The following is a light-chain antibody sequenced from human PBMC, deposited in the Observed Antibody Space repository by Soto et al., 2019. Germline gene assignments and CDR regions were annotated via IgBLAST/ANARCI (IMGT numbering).Light chain of an antibody. CDR2: GAS. CDR3: QQHGSSPRA. Sequence: EIVLTQSPGTLSLSPGERATLSCRASQSVSSSYLAWYQQKPGQAPRLLIYGASSRATGIPDRFSASGSGTDFTLTISRLEPEDFAVYYCQQHGSSPRAFGQGTKVEIK. CDR1: QSVSSSY. V-gene: IGKV3-20*01. J-gene: IGKJ1*01.